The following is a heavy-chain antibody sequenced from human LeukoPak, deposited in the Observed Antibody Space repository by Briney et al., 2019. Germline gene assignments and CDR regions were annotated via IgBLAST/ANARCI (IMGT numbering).Heavy chain of an antibody. CDR1: GFTFNNYW. CDR2: IKEDTSQK. CDR3: ARQVSREGHFDY. D-gene: IGHD1-26*01. V-gene: IGHV3-7*01. Sequence: GGSLRLSCAASGFTFNNYWLSWVRQGPGKGLEWVAHIKEDTSQKYYVGSVEGRFTISRDNARNSLYLQMNSLRGEDPAVYFCARQVSREGHFDYWGQGALVTVSS. J-gene: IGHJ4*02.